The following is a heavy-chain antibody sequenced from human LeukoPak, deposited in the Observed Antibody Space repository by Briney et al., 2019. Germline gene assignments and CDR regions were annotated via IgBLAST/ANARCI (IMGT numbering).Heavy chain of an antibody. V-gene: IGHV4-59*01. Sequence: SETLSLTCTVSGGSISSYYWSWIRHPPGKGLEWIGYIYYSGSTNYNPSLKSRVTISVDTSKNKFSLKLSSVTAADTAVYYCARANARHDFWSGYPEDFDYWGQGTLVTVSS. CDR1: GGSISSYY. J-gene: IGHJ4*02. CDR3: ARANARHDFWSGYPEDFDY. CDR2: IYYSGST. D-gene: IGHD3-3*01.